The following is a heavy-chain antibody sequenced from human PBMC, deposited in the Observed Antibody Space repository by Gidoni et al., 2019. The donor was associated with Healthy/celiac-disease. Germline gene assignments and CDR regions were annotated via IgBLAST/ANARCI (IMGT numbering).Heavy chain of an antibody. CDR1: GSTFSSYS. V-gene: IGHV3-21*01. Sequence: EVQLVESGGGLVKPGGSLRLSCAASGSTFSSYSMNWVRQAPGKGLEWVSSISSSSSYIYYADSVKGRFTISRDNAKNSLYLQMNSLRAEDTAVYYCAREEGATPFDYWGQGTLVTVSS. CDR2: ISSSSSYI. J-gene: IGHJ4*02. CDR3: AREEGATPFDY. D-gene: IGHD1-26*01.